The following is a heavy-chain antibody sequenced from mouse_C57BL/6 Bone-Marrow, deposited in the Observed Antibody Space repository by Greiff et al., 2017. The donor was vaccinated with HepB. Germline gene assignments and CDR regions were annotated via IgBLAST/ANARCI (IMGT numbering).Heavy chain of an antibody. CDR2: IYPRDGST. D-gene: IGHD2-10*01. V-gene: IGHV1-78*01. CDR3: ARSYYGNPYAMDY. Sequence: VQLQQSDAELVKPGASVKISCKASGYTFTDYTIHWMKQRPEQGLEWIGYIYPRDGSTKYNEKFKGKATLTADKSSSTAYMQLNSLTSEDSAVYFCARSYYGNPYAMDYWGQGTSVTVSS. J-gene: IGHJ4*01. CDR1: GYTFTDYT.